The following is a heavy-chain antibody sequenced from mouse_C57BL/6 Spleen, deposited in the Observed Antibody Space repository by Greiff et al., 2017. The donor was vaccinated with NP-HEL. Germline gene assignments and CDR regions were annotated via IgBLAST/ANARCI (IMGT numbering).Heavy chain of an antibody. CDR3: ARSYYSNDCYMDY. CDR1: GYTFTSYW. D-gene: IGHD2-5*01. V-gene: IGHV1-53*01. J-gene: IGHJ4*01. CDR2: INPSDGGT. Sequence: VQLQQPGTELVKPGASVKLSCKASGYTFTSYWMHWVKQRPGQGLEWIGRINPSDGGTNYNEKFKSKATLTVDKSSSTAYMQLSSLTSEDSAVYYCARSYYSNDCYMDYWGQGTTVTVSS.